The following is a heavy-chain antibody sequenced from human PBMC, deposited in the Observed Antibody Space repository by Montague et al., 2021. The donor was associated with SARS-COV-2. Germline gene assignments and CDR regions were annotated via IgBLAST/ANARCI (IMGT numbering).Heavy chain of an antibody. CDR1: GGSLTNHY. D-gene: IGHD6-19*01. CDR2: VNHSGRT. Sequence: SETLSLTCAVYGGSLTNHYWTWVRQPPGNGLEWVGKVNHSGRTTXXNPXXXSRVTISMDTSRNHFSLKVNSVTATDTAVYFCARPGSVSGWFYFDDWGQGTLVSVSS. CDR3: ARPGSVSGWFYFDD. J-gene: IGHJ4*02. V-gene: IGHV4-34*01.